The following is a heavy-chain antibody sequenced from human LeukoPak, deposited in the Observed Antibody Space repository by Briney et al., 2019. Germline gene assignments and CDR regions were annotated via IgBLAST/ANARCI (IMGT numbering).Heavy chain of an antibody. CDR3: ARDRSDRLAVAGTSAFDY. Sequence: PGGSLRLSCAASGFTFNNYRMNWVRQAPGKGLEWVSSISSSGTYIYYADSVKGRFTISRDNAKNSLYLQMNSLRAEDTAVYYCARDRSDRLAVAGTSAFDYWGQGTLVTVSS. J-gene: IGHJ4*02. D-gene: IGHD6-19*01. CDR1: GFTFNNYR. V-gene: IGHV3-21*01. CDR2: ISSSGTYI.